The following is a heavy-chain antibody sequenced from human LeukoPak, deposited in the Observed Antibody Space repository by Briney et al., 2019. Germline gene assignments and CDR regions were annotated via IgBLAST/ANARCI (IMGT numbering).Heavy chain of an antibody. CDR1: GFTFSSYS. CDR3: ASGHSSSPNWFGP. Sequence: GRSLRLSWAASGFTFSSYSMNWVRQAPGKGLGWVSSIISSSRHIYYADSVTGRFTISRDNANDSLYQQMNSLRVEDTAVYYCASGHSSSPNWFGPWGQGTLVTVSS. CDR2: IISSSRHI. J-gene: IGHJ5*02. D-gene: IGHD2-2*01. V-gene: IGHV3-21*01.